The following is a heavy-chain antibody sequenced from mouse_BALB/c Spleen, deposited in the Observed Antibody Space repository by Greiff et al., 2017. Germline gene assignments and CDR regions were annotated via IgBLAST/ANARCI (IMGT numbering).Heavy chain of an antibody. CDR3: ARGRDPTGDY. J-gene: IGHJ2*01. CDR1: GFTFSSYA. CDR2: ISSGGST. Sequence: EVKVVESGGGLVKPGGSLKLSCAASGFTFSSYAMSWVRQTPEKWLEWVASISSGGSTYYPDSVKGRFTISRDNARNILYLQMSSLRSEDTAMYYCARGRDPTGDYWGQGTTLTVSS. V-gene: IGHV5-6-5*01. D-gene: IGHD6-1*01.